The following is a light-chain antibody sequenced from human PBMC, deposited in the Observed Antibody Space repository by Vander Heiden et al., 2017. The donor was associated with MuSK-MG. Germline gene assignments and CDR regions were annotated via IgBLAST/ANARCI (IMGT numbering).Light chain of an antibody. Sequence: QSALSQPASVSGSPGQPLTIPCTGTHNDVGPYNHVSWYQQHPGNAPKLLIYDVAYRPSGVSSRFSGSKSGNTASLTISGLQAEDEADYYCSSYTSSTTVIFGGGTKLTVL. CDR1: HNDVGPYNH. V-gene: IGLV2-14*01. CDR2: DVA. CDR3: SSYTSSTTVI. J-gene: IGLJ2*01.